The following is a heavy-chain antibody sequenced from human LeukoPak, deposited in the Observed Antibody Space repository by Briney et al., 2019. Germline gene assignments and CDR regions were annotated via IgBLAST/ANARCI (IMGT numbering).Heavy chain of an antibody. D-gene: IGHD3-10*01. CDR3: ARAPYYYGSGSYPVPRWFDP. V-gene: IGHV1-18*01. CDR2: ISVYNGNT. J-gene: IGHJ5*02. CDR1: GYTFTSYG. Sequence: GASVKVSCKASGYTFTSYGINWVRQAPGQGLEWMGWISVYNGNTNYAQKLQGRVTMTTDTSTSTAYMDLRSLRSDDTAVYYCARAPYYYGSGSYPVPRWFDPWGQGTLVTVSS.